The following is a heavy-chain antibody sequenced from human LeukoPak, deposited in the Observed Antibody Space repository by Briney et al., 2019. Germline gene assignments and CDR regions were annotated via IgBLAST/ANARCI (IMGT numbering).Heavy chain of an antibody. V-gene: IGHV4-59*01. Sequence: SETLSLTRTVSGGSISPYYWSWIRQPPGMGLEWIGYISNSGSTNYNPSLKSRVTILVDTSKNQLSLKLSSVTAADTAVYYCARDYPDYADAFDIWGQGTMVTVSS. J-gene: IGHJ3*02. CDR1: GGSISPYY. CDR2: ISNSGST. D-gene: IGHD4-17*01. CDR3: ARDYPDYADAFDI.